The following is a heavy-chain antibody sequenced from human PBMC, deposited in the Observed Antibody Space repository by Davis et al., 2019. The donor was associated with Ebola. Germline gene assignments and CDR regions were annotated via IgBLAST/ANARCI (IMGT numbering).Heavy chain of an antibody. Sequence: ASVKVSCKASGYTFTGYHMHWARHAPGQRLEWMGRMNPHSGGTNYAQKFQGRVTMIADTSISTAYMELSRLTYDDTAVYYCARLCSSSCPNDYWGQGTLVTVSS. CDR3: ARLCSSSCPNDY. J-gene: IGHJ4*02. CDR1: GYTFTGYH. V-gene: IGHV1-2*06. CDR2: MNPHSGGT. D-gene: IGHD6-13*01.